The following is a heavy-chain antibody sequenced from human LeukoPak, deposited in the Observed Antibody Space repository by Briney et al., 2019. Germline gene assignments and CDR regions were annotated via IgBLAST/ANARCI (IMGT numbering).Heavy chain of an antibody. Sequence: ASVKVSCKASGYPFSAHFLNWVRQAPGQGLEWMGRINPNSGDTNYAQKFQGRVTMTRDTSISTAYMELSRLRSDDTAVYYCARDYCSSTSCLFDYWGQGTLVTVSS. V-gene: IGHV1-2*06. CDR3: ARDYCSSTSCLFDY. CDR1: GYPFSAHF. CDR2: INPNSGDT. J-gene: IGHJ4*02. D-gene: IGHD2-2*01.